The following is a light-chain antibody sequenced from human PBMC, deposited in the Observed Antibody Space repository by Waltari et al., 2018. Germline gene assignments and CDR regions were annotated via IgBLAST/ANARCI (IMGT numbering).Light chain of an antibody. CDR1: ELPRQY. Sequence: SYELTQTPSVSVSPGQTARITCSGHELPRQYAYWFQQKSGQAPRLVIYEDTKRHSGIPERFSGSSSGTVATLTITGAQVDDEADYYCYSSDSTGLRVFGGGTTVVVL. V-gene: IGLV3-10*01. CDR3: YSSDSTGLRV. CDR2: EDT. J-gene: IGLJ1*01.